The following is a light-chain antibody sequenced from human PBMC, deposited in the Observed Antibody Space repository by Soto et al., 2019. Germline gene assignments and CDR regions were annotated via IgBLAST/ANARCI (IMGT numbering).Light chain of an antibody. CDR1: SSDVGGYNF. CDR2: EVT. J-gene: IGLJ2*01. V-gene: IGLV2-8*01. Sequence: QSALTQPPSASGSPGQSVTISCTGTSSDVGGYNFVSWYQHHPGKAPKIMIYEVTKRPSGVPDRFSGSKSGNTASLTVSGLQAEDEADYYCTSYAGNDNVVFGGGTKVTVL. CDR3: TSYAGNDNVV.